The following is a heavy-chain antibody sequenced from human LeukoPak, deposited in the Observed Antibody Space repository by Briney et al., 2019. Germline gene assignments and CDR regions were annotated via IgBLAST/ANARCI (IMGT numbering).Heavy chain of an antibody. CDR1: GYTFTSYD. V-gene: IGHV1-8*03. J-gene: IGHJ5*02. D-gene: IGHD2-2*01. CDR2: MNPNSGNT. CDR3: ARVGSSSTSREYNWFDP. Sequence: GASVKVSCKASGYTFTSYDINWVRQATGQGLEWMGWMNPNSGNTGYAQKFQGRVTITRNTSISTAYMELSSLRSEDTAVYYCARVGSSSTSREYNWFDPWGQGTLVTVSS.